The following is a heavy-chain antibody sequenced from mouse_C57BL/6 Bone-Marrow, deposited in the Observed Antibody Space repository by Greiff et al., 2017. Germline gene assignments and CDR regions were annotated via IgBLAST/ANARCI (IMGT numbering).Heavy chain of an antibody. D-gene: IGHD1-1*01. CDR3: ARKGTVVADY. V-gene: IGHV1-64*01. Sequence: QVQLQQPGAELVKPGASVKLSCKASGYTFTSYWLHWVKQRPGQGLEWIGMIHPNSGSTNYNEKFKSKATLTVDKSSSTAYMQLSSLTSEDSAVYYCARKGTVVADYWGQGTTLTVSS. CDR2: IHPNSGST. CDR1: GYTFTSYW. J-gene: IGHJ2*01.